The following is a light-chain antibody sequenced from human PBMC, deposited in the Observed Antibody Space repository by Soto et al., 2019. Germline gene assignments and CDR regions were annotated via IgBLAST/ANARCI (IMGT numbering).Light chain of an antibody. CDR1: QSVSSNY. CDR2: HAS. CDR3: QQYDNSVT. J-gene: IGKJ4*01. Sequence: EIVLTQSPGTLSLSPGERATLSCRASQSVSSNYLAWYQQKPGQAPRLLLYHASTRAPGIPDRFSGSGSGTDFTLTISRLEPADFAVYYCQQYDNSVTFGGGTKVEIK. V-gene: IGKV3-20*01.